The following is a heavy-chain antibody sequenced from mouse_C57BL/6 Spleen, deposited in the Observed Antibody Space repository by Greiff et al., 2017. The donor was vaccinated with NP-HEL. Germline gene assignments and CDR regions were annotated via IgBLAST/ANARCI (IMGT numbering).Heavy chain of an antibody. Sequence: QVQLQQPGAELVRPGTSVKLSCKASGYTFTSYWMHWVKQRPGQGLEWIGVIDPSDSYTNYNQKFKGKATLTVDTSSSTAYMQLSSLTSEDSAVYYCARKEDSSGYPDYAMDYWGQGTSVTVSS. CDR2: IDPSDSYT. V-gene: IGHV1-59*01. J-gene: IGHJ4*01. D-gene: IGHD3-2*02. CDR1: GYTFTSYW. CDR3: ARKEDSSGYPDYAMDY.